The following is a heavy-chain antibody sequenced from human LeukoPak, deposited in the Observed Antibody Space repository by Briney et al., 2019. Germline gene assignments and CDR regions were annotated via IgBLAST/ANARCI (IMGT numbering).Heavy chain of an antibody. V-gene: IGHV4-59*08. CDR3: ARFLYDKFGMDV. D-gene: IGHD5/OR15-5a*01. CDR2: FYYSGST. CDR1: GDSISSYY. Sequence: SETLSLTCTVSGDSISSYYWSWIRQPPGQGLEWIGYFYYSGSTNYNPSLKSRVTISVDTSKNQFSLKLNSVTAADTAVYYCARFLYDKFGMDVWGQGTTVTVSS. J-gene: IGHJ6*02.